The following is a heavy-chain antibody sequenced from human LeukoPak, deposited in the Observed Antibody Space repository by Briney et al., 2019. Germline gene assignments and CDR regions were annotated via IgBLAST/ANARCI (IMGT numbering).Heavy chain of an antibody. CDR1: GFTFSSYA. D-gene: IGHD2-15*01. Sequence: GGSLRLSCAASGFTFSSYAMSWVRQAPGKGLELVSAISGSGGSTYYADPVKGRFTISRDNSKNTLYLQMNSLGAEDTAVYYCAKVPGGYCSGGSCYIQHWGQGTLVAVSS. CDR2: ISGSGGST. J-gene: IGHJ1*01. V-gene: IGHV3-23*01. CDR3: AKVPGGYCSGGSCYIQH.